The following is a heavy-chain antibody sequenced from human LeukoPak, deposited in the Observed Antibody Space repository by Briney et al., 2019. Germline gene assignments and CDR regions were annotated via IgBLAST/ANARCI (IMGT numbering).Heavy chain of an antibody. V-gene: IGHV4-39*07. Sequence: SETLSLTCTVSGGSISSLSYYWGWIRQPPGKGLEWIGSIYYSGSTYYNPSLKSRVTISVDRSKNQFSLKPSSVTAADTAVYYCASNFGSGNYLGYFDYWGQGTLVTVSS. D-gene: IGHD3-10*01. CDR1: GGSISSLSYY. CDR2: IYYSGST. CDR3: ASNFGSGNYLGYFDY. J-gene: IGHJ4*02.